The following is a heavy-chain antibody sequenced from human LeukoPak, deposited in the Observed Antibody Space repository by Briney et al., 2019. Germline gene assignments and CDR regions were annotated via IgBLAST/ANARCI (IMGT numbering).Heavy chain of an antibody. V-gene: IGHV4-34*01. CDR2: IHHSGSS. CDR3: ARGYDFWSGYYFDY. J-gene: IGHJ4*02. D-gene: IGHD3-3*01. CDR1: AGSFTGDY. Sequence: SQTLSRTYAVYAGSFTGDYWSWLRHPPGKGLEWLGEIHHSGSSNYNPSLKSRVTISVDTSKNQFSLKLSSVTAADTAVYYCARGYDFWSGYYFDYWGQGTLVTVSS.